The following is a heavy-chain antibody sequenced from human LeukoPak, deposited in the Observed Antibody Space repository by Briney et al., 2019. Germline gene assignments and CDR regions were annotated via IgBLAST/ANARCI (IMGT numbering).Heavy chain of an antibody. Sequence: SQTLSLTCAISGDSVSSNSAAWNWIRQSPSRGLEWLGRTYYRSKWYKEYAVSVKSRITINAVTSKNQFSLQLNSVTPEDTAVYYCARDGGSGTYYFDYWGQGTLVTVSS. D-gene: IGHD3-10*01. J-gene: IGHJ4*02. CDR3: ARDGGSGTYYFDY. V-gene: IGHV6-1*01. CDR1: GDSVSSNSAA. CDR2: TYYRSKWYK.